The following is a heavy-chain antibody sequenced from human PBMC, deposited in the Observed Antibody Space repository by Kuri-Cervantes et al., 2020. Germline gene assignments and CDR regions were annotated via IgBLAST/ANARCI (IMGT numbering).Heavy chain of an antibody. CDR2: IRSKANSYAT. D-gene: IGHD3-10*01. J-gene: IGHJ4*02. V-gene: IGHV3-73*01. CDR1: GFTFSGSA. Sequence: GESLKISCAASGFTFSGSAMHWVRQASGKGLEWVGRIRSKANSYATAYAASVKGRFTISRDDSKNTAYLQMNSLKTEDTAVYYCARVYSNFDGSGSFVDYWGQGTLVTVSS. CDR3: ARVYSNFDGSGSFVDY.